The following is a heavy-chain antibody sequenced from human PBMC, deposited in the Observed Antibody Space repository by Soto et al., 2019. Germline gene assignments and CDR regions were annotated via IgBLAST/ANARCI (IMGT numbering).Heavy chain of an antibody. V-gene: IGHV1-3*01. CDR3: ARVWCSGGSCTHPYYYYYGMDV. D-gene: IGHD2-15*01. CDR2: INAGNGNT. CDR1: GGSFTYT. Sequence: ASVKVSCKASGGSFTYTLSWVRQAPGQGLEWMGWINAGNGNTKYSQKFQGRVTITRDTSASTAYMELSSLRSEDTAVYYCARVWCSGGSCTHPYYYYYGMDVWGQGTTVTVSS. J-gene: IGHJ6*02.